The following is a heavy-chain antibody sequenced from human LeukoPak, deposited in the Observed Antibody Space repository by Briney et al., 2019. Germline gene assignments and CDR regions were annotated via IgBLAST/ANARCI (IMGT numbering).Heavy chain of an antibody. CDR3: AKESNGRRFDFDY. D-gene: IGHD1-26*01. Sequence: PGGSLRLSCAASGFISRDYPMSWVRQTPGKGLKWVSSISAGGGGIYYADSVKGRFTVSRDDSKNTLYLQMNSLRVEDTALYYCAKESNGRRFDFDYWGQGTLATVSS. CDR1: GFISRDYP. CDR2: ISAGGGGI. V-gene: IGHV3-23*01. J-gene: IGHJ4*02.